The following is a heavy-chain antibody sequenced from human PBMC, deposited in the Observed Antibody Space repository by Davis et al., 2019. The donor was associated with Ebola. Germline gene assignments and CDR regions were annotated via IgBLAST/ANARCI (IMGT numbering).Heavy chain of an antibody. J-gene: IGHJ6*02. Sequence: SETLSLTCAVSGGSISSSNWWSWVRQPPGKGLEWIGEIYHSGSTNYNPSLKSRVTISVDTSKNQFSLKLSSVTAADTAVYYCARSGWYRGYYGMDVWGQGTTVTVSS. CDR3: ARSGWYRGYYGMDV. V-gene: IGHV4-4*02. CDR2: IYHSGST. CDR1: GGSISSSNW. D-gene: IGHD6-19*01.